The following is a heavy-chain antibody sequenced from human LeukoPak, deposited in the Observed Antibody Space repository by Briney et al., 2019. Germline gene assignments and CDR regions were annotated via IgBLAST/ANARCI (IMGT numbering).Heavy chain of an antibody. J-gene: IGHJ4*02. CDR3: ARDRSGGYSDY. Sequence: PSETLSLTCTASGGSISSYYWSWIRQPPGKGLEWIGYIYYSGSTNYNPSLKSRVTISVDTSKNQFSLKLSSVTAADTAVYYCARDRSGGYSDYWGQGTLVTVSS. CDR1: GGSISSYY. V-gene: IGHV4-59*01. CDR2: IYYSGST. D-gene: IGHD4-23*01.